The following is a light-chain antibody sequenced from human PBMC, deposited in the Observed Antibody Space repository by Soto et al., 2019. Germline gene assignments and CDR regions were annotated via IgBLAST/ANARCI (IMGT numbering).Light chain of an antibody. CDR1: SSDVGGYIY. J-gene: IGLJ1*01. CDR3: SSYTTSSSDV. CDR2: DVN. V-gene: IGLV2-14*01. Sequence: QSALTQPASVSGSPGQSITISCTGTSSDVGGYIYVSWYQQHPGKAPKLMIYDVNSRPSGVSYRFSGSKSGYTASLTIYGLQAEDEADYYCSSYTTSSSDVFGTGAKVTVL.